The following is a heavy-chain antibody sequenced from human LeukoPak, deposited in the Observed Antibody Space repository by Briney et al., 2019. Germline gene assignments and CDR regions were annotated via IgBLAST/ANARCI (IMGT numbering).Heavy chain of an antibody. Sequence: PGGSLRLSCAASGFTFSLYDMHWVRQATRKSLEWVSGIGNEGSTFYPGSLKGRFTISRDNAKNSLYLQMNSLSAEDTAVYYCIRDLGLSHAYGAFDVWGQGALVTVSS. CDR3: IRDLGLSHAYGAFDV. V-gene: IGHV3-13*01. CDR2: IGNEGST. J-gene: IGHJ3*01. D-gene: IGHD3-16*01. CDR1: GFTFSLYD.